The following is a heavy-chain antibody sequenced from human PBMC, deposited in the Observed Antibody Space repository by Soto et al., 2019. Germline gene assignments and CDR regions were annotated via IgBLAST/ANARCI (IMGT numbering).Heavy chain of an antibody. CDR2: IYSADNT. Sequence: PGGFLRLSCAASGVSVSSNDMSWVRRAPGKGLECVSIIYSADNTFYLDSVKGRFIISRDNSKNTVYLQMNSLRADDTAVYYCARGSLYWGQGTLVTVSS. V-gene: IGHV3-66*01. CDR3: ARGSLY. J-gene: IGHJ4*01. CDR1: GVSVSSND.